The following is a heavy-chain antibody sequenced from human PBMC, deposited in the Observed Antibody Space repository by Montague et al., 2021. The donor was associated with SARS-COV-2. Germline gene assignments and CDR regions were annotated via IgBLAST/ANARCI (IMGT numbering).Heavy chain of an antibody. D-gene: IGHD5-12*01. CDR3: ARHKRQWLLLYPYYFDY. CDR2: IYYTGST. V-gene: IGHV4-39*01. J-gene: IGHJ4*01. Sequence: SETLSLTCTVSGGSISSSSYYWGWIRQPPGKGLEWIGSIYYTGSTYYNPSLKSRVTISVDTSKNQFSLKLSSVTAADTAVYYCARHKRQWLLLYPYYFDYWGQGTLVTVSS. CDR1: GGSISSSSYY.